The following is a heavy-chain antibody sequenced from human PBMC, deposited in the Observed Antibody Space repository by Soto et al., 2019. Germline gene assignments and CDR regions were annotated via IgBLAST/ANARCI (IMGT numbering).Heavy chain of an antibody. CDR2: IYHRGST. CDR1: GGSISSTNW. J-gene: IGHJ4*02. D-gene: IGHD2-8*02. Sequence: QVQLQESGPGLVKPSGTLSLTCAVSGGSISSTNWWRWVRQPPGKGLEWIGEIYHRGSTNYNPSLTSRVTISVDKSKNQFSLKLTSVTDADTAVYYCASGSTGLLDYWGQGTLVTVSS. V-gene: IGHV4-4*02. CDR3: ASGSTGLLDY.